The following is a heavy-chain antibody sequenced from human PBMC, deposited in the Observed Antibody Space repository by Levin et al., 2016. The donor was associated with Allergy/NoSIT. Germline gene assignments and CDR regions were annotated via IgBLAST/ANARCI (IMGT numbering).Heavy chain of an antibody. D-gene: IGHD1-26*01. CDR3: SRWTVGATN. CDR1: GFTFKPYA. J-gene: IGHJ4*02. Sequence: PSGSASGFTFKPYAMGWVRQAPGKGLEWISSITSGGSDTYYTDSVKGRFTISRDNAKNTVYLQMNSLTAEDTAVYYCSRWTVGATNWGQGTLVTVSS. CDR2: ITSGGSDT. V-gene: IGHV3-23*01.